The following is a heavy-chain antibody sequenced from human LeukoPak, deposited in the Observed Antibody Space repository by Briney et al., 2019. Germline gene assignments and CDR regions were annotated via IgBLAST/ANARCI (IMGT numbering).Heavy chain of an antibody. CDR1: GFYFRDHW. D-gene: IGHD6-19*01. V-gene: IGHV3-7*03. CDR2: MKTDGSET. Sequence: GGSLRLSCAASGFYFRDHWMDWVRQAPGKGLEWVGHMKTDGSETYYLDSLKGRISISRDNTNNALYLQMNGLRVEDTAVYYCVKNDGWFHLAQWGQGTLVTVSS. J-gene: IGHJ4*02. CDR3: VKNDGWFHLAQ.